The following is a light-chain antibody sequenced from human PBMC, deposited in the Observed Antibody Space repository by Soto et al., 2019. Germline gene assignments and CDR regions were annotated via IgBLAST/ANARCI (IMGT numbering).Light chain of an antibody. CDR3: QQRSNWSIT. CDR1: QSISSY. V-gene: IGKV3-11*01. Sequence: EIVLTQSPATLSLSLGERATLSCRASQSISSYLAWYQQKPGQAPRLLIYNASNRATGIPARFSGSGSGTDFTLTINSLEPEDFAVYYCQQRSNWSITFGQGTRLEIK. CDR2: NAS. J-gene: IGKJ5*01.